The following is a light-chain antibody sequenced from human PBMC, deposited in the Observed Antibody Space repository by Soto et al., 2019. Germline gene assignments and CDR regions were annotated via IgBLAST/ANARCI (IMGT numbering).Light chain of an antibody. CDR2: RAS. Sequence: IQMTQSPSTLSAFVGDRVTITCRASQSISNWLAWYQQKPGKAPRLLIYRASTLQSGVPSRFSGSGSGTEFTLTIASLQPDDFATYYCQQYNTYWTFGQGTKVDIK. J-gene: IGKJ1*01. V-gene: IGKV1-5*01. CDR3: QQYNTYWT. CDR1: QSISNW.